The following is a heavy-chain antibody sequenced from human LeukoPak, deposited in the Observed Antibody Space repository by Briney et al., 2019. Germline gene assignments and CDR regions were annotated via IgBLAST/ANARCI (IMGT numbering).Heavy chain of an antibody. J-gene: IGHJ4*02. V-gene: IGHV1-2*02. CDR3: ARISAYDSSGYSPPSFDY. CDR1: GYTFTGYC. D-gene: IGHD3-22*01. Sequence: GASVKVSCKASGYTFTGYCMHWVRQAPGQGLEWMGWINPNSGGTNYAQKFQGRVTMTRDTSISTAYMELSRLRSDDTAVYYCARISAYDSSGYSPPSFDYWGQGTLVTVSS. CDR2: INPNSGGT.